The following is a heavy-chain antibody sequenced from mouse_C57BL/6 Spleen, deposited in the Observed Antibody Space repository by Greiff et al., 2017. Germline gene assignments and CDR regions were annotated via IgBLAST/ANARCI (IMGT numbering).Heavy chain of an antibody. CDR3: TTYYSNYSAMDY. Sequence: DVQLQESGAELVRPGASVKLSCTASGFNIKDYYMHWVKQRPEQGLEWIGRIDPEDGDTEYAPKFQGKATMTADTSSNTAYLQLSSLTSEDTAVYYCTTYYSNYSAMDYWGQGTSVTVSS. V-gene: IGHV14-1*01. D-gene: IGHD2-5*01. CDR1: GFNIKDYY. CDR2: IDPEDGDT. J-gene: IGHJ4*01.